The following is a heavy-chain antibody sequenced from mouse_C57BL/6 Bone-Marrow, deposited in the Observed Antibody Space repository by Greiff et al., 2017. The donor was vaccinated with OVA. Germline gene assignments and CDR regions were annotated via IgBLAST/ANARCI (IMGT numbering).Heavy chain of an antibody. V-gene: IGHV1-72*01. CDR2: IDPNRGGT. CDR1: GFTFTSYW. Sequence: QVQLQQPGAELVKPGASVKLSCKASGFTFTSYWMPWVKQRPGRGLEWIGRIDPNRGGTKYNETFKCKTTLTVDKPTSTAYMQLSSLTAEDSAVYECANWDVGDYWGQGTTLTVSS. J-gene: IGHJ2*01. D-gene: IGHD4-1*01. CDR3: ANWDVGDY.